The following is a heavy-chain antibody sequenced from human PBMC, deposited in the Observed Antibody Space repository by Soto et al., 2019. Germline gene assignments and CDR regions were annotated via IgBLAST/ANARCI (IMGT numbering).Heavy chain of an antibody. D-gene: IGHD3-22*01. J-gene: IGHJ3*02. CDR3: ARVPHDYYDSSGYYYAGAFDI. CDR2: IYHSGST. Sequence: QLQLQESGSGLVKPSQTLSLTCAVSGGSISSGGYSWSWIRQPPGKGLEGNGYIYHSGSTYYNPSLKSRVTISVDRSKNQFSLKLSSVTAADTAVYYCARVPHDYYDSSGYYYAGAFDIWGQGTMVTVSS. V-gene: IGHV4-30-2*01. CDR1: GGSISSGGYS.